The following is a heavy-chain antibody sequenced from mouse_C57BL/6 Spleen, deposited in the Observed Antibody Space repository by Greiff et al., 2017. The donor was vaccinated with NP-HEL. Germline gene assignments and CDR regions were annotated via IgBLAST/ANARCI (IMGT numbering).Heavy chain of an antibody. CDR2: IYPGDGDT. J-gene: IGHJ3*01. CDR3: ARRGGYDGYFAY. CDR1: GYAFSSYW. V-gene: IGHV1-80*01. Sequence: QVQLQQSGAELVKPGASVKISCKASGYAFSSYWMNWVKQRPGKGLEWIGQIYPGDGDTNYNGKFKGKDTLTADKSSSTAYMQLSSLTSEDSAVYFCARRGGYDGYFAYWGQGTLVTVSA. D-gene: IGHD2-3*01.